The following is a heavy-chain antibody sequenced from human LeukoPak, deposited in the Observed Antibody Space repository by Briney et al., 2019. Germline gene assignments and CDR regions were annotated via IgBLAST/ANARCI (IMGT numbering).Heavy chain of an antibody. Sequence: SETLSLTCTVSGGSISSYYWSWIRQPPGKGLEWIGYIYYSGSTKYNPSLKSRVTVSVDTSRNQFSLKLSSVTAADTAVYYCAREAGYSHAFDIWGQGTMVTVSS. CDR2: IYYSGST. CDR1: GGSISSYY. CDR3: AREAGYSHAFDI. J-gene: IGHJ3*02. V-gene: IGHV4-59*01. D-gene: IGHD2-2*03.